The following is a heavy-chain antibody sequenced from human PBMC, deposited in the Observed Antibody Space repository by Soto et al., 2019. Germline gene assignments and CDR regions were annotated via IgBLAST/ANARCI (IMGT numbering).Heavy chain of an antibody. J-gene: IGHJ5*02. CDR3: ARGPCGP. V-gene: IGHV3-30-3*01. CDR2: ISYDGNIQ. Sequence: GESLRLFYAASGFTFSSYPMHWVRQAPGKGLEWVALISYDGNIQYYADSVKGRFTISRDNAKNSLYLQMNSLRAEDTAVYYCARGPCGPWGQGTLVTVSS. CDR1: GFTFSSYP.